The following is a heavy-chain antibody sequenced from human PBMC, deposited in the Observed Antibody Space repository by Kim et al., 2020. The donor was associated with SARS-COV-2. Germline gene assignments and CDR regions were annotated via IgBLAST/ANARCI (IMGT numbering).Heavy chain of an antibody. D-gene: IGHD6-6*01. Sequence: SETLSLTCAVYGGSSSGYYWSWIRQPPGKGLEWIGEINHSGSTNYNPSLKSRVTISVDTSKNQFSLKLSSVTAADTAVYYCARVGRYSSSSVDYWGQGIL. CDR3: ARVGRYSSSSVDY. CDR2: INHSGST. CDR1: GGSSSGYY. J-gene: IGHJ4*02. V-gene: IGHV4-34*01.